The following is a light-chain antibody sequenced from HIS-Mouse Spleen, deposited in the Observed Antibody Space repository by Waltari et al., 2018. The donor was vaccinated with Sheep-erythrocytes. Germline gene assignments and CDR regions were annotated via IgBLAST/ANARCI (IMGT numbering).Light chain of an antibody. CDR3: AAWDDSLNGVV. J-gene: IGLJ2*01. CDR2: SNT. CDR1: SSNIGSNT. V-gene: IGLV1-44*01. Sequence: QSGLTQPPSASGTPGQGVTISCSGSSSNIGSNTVNWYQQLPGTAPKLLIYSNTQRPSGVPDRFSGSKSGTSASLAISGLQSEDEADYYCAAWDDSLNGVVFGGGTKLTVL.